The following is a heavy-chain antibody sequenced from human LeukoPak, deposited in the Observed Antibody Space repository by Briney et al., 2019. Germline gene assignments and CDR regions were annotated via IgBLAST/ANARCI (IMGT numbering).Heavy chain of an antibody. D-gene: IGHD3-10*01. CDR3: ARDDYRGVTNFDP. CDR2: IWYDGSNK. V-gene: IGHV3-33*01. Sequence: PGRSLRLSCAASGFTFSSYGMHWVRQAPGKGLEWVAVIWYDGSNKYYADSVKGRFTISRDNSKNTLYLQMNSLRAEDTAVYYCARDDYRGVTNFDPWGQGTLVTVSS. J-gene: IGHJ5*02. CDR1: GFTFSSYG.